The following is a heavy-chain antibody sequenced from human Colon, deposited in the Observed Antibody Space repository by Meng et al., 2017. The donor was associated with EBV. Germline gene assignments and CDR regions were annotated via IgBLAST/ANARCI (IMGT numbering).Heavy chain of an antibody. CDR2: IDDSGNI. Sequence: QVQLQGSGQGLVKPSQTLSLTCTVYGGPFSGFYWTWIRQSPGKGLEWIGEIDDSGNIIYNPSLKSRVTISGDTSKNQFSLNVSSVTAADTAVYYCARSRWLLLQLWGQGTLVTVSS. CDR1: GGPFSGFY. V-gene: IGHV4-34*09. CDR3: ARSRWLLLQL. J-gene: IGHJ4*02. D-gene: IGHD3-22*01.